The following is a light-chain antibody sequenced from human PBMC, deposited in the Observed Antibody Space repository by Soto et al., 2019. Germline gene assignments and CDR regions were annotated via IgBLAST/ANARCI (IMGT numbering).Light chain of an antibody. J-gene: IGLJ1*01. Sequence: QSVLTQPPSVSAAPGQKVTISCSGSSSNIGNNYVSWYQQLPGTAPKVLIYDNNKRPSGIPDRFSGSKSGTSATLGTTGLQTGDEADYYCGTWDSNSYVFGTGTKV. CDR3: GTWDSNSYV. CDR1: SSNIGNNY. CDR2: DNN. V-gene: IGLV1-51*01.